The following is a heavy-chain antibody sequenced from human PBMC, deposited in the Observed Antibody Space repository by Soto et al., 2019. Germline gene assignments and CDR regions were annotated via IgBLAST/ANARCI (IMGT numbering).Heavy chain of an antibody. CDR2: INAGNGNT. V-gene: IGHV1-3*01. CDR3: ARELSHYYYYGMDV. CDR1: GYTFTSYA. Sequence: QVQLVQSGAEVKKPGASVKVSCKASGYTFTSYAMHWVRQAPGQRLEWMGWINAGNGNTKYSQKFRGRVTITRDTSASTAYMELSSLRSEDTAVYYCARELSHYYYYGMDVWGQGTTVTVSS. J-gene: IGHJ6*02.